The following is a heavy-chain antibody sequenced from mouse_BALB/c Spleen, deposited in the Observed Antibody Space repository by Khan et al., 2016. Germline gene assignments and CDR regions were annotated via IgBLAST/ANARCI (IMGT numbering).Heavy chain of an antibody. CDR1: GYTFTSYW. D-gene: IGHD2-10*01. V-gene: IGHV1-7*01. Sequence: VQLQESGAELAKPGASVKMSCKASGYTFTSYWMHWVKQRPGQGLEWIGYINPSTGYTEYNQKFKDKATLTADTSSSTAYMQLSSLTSEDSAVYYCATYYGNCAWFPCCGRGTLVTVSA. CDR3: ATYYGNCAWFPC. CDR2: INPSTGYT. J-gene: IGHJ3*01.